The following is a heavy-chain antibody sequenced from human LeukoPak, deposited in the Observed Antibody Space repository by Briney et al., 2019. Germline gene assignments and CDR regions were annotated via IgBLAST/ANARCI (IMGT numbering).Heavy chain of an antibody. V-gene: IGHV3-21*01. CDR3: ARVGLRDAFDI. CDR2: ISSSSSYI. J-gene: IGHJ3*02. Sequence: GGSLRLSCAASGFTFSSYSMNWVRQAPGKGLEWVSSISSSSSYIYYADSVKGRFTISRDNAKNSLYLQMNSLRAEDTAVYYCARVGLRDAFDIWGQGTMVTVSS. CDR1: GFTFSSYS. D-gene: IGHD3/OR15-3a*01.